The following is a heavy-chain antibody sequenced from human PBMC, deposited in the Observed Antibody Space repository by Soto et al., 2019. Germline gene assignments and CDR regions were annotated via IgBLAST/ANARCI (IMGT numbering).Heavy chain of an antibody. CDR2: ISAYNGNT. J-gene: IGHJ6*02. CDR3: ARDWGGPRGYSNYHYYYGMDV. V-gene: IGHV1-18*04. D-gene: IGHD4-4*01. CDR1: GYTFTSYG. Sequence: GASVKVSCKASGYTFTSYGISWVRQAPGQGLEWMGWISAYNGNTNYAQKLQGRVTMTTDTSTSTAYMELRSLRSDDTAVYYCARDWGGPRGYSNYHYYYGMDVWGQGTTVTVSS.